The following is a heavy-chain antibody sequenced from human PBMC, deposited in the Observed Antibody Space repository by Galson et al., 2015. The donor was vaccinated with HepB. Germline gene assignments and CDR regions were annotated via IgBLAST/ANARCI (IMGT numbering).Heavy chain of an antibody. CDR1: GYSFTNYW. V-gene: IGHV5-51*01. CDR3: ARHTRATPFDW. D-gene: IGHD2-15*01. J-gene: IGHJ4*02. Sequence: QSGAEVKKPGESLKISCKGSGYSFTNYWIGWVRQMPGRGLEWIGIIYPDNSETRYNPPFQGQVTISADKSINTAYLQWSSLKASDTAMYFCARHTRATPFDWWGQGTLVTVSS. CDR2: IYPDNSET.